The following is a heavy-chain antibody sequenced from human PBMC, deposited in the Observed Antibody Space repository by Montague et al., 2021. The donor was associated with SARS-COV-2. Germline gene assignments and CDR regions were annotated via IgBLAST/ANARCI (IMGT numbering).Heavy chain of an antibody. CDR1: AGPLGGSF. V-gene: IGHV4-34*04. Sequence: SETLSLTCGVYAGPLGGSFWRLTRSTPGKGLAWLGETSYGGATTPNPTLKRRTTVPVDTSRNQFSLKLNSVTAADTGVYYCARAPTFYDVLTGHDSELDDWGGGTMVIVSS. J-gene: IGHJ3*01. CDR2: TSYGGAT. D-gene: IGHD3-9*01. CDR3: ARAPTFYDVLTGHDSELDD.